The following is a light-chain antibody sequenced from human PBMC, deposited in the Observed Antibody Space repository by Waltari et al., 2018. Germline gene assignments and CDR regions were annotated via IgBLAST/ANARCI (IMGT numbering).Light chain of an antibody. V-gene: IGLV1-47*01. CDR3: AAWDDSLSVL. CDR2: RNN. J-gene: IGLJ2*01. CDR1: RSNIGRQY. Sequence: QSVLTQPPSASGTPGQRVPISCSGNRSNIGRQYVSWYQQRPGTAPKLLIYRNNQRPSGVPDRFSGSKSGTSASLAISGLRSEDEADYYCAAWDDSLSVLFGGGTKLTVL.